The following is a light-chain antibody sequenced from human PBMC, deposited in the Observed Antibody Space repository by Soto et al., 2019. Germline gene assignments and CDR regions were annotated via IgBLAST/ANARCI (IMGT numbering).Light chain of an antibody. J-gene: IGKJ2*01. CDR3: QQRLFWPLFT. Sequence: EIVLTQSPSTVSLSPGESATLSCRASQNIHSFLAWYQQRPGQAPRLLIYDPSFRATAIPARFNGSGSWTDFTLTITRLEPEDFAVYYCQQRLFWPLFTFSEGTRLEIK. CDR1: QNIHSF. V-gene: IGKV3-11*01. CDR2: DPS.